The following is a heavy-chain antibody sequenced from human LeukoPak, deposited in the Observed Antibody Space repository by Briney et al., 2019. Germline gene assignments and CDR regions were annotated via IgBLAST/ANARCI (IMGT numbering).Heavy chain of an antibody. CDR1: GFTFSSYW. J-gene: IGHJ4*02. CDR3: ARMGYSYGFGY. D-gene: IGHD5-18*01. Sequence: PGGSLRLSCAASGFTFSSYWMSWVRQAPGKGLEWVSSISSSSSYIYYADSVKGRFTISRDNAKNSLYLQMNSLRAEDTAVYYCARMGYSYGFGYWGQGTLVTVSS. V-gene: IGHV3-21*01. CDR2: ISSSSSYI.